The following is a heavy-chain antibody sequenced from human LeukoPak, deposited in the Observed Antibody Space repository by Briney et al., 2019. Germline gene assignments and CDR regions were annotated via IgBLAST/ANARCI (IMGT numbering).Heavy chain of an antibody. CDR1: GGSISSSSYY. D-gene: IGHD3-22*01. CDR3: ARDYYDSSGYYVDY. V-gene: IGHV4-61*02. J-gene: IGHJ4*02. Sequence: PSETLSLTCTVSGGSISSSSYYWSWIRQPAGKGLEWIGRIYTSGSTNYNPSLKSRVTMSVDTSKNQFSLKLSSVTAADTAVYYCARDYYDSSGYYVDYWGQGTLVTVSS. CDR2: IYTSGST.